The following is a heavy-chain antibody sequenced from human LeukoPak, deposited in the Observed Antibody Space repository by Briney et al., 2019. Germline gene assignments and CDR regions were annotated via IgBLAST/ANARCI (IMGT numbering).Heavy chain of an antibody. CDR1: GGSISSYC. CDR2: IYYSGST. D-gene: IGHD6-13*01. V-gene: IGHV4-59*01. Sequence: ETLSLTCNVSGGSISSYCWSWIRQPPGKGLEWIGYIYYSGSTNYNPSLKSRVTISLDTSKNQFSLKLSSVTAADTAVYYCARGAGSVDYWGQGTLVTVSS. CDR3: ARGAGSVDY. J-gene: IGHJ4*02.